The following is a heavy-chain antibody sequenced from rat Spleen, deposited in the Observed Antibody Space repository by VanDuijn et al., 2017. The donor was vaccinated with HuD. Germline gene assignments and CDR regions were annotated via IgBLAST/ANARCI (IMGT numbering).Heavy chain of an antibody. CDR3: ARDNYDGTYDYGWYFDC. D-gene: IGHD1-12*02. CDR2: ITETGDKS. J-gene: IGHJ1*01. CDR1: GFTFNDYW. V-gene: IGHV5-31*01. Sequence: EVQLVESGGGLVQPGRSLKVSCVASGFTFNDYWMTWIRQTPGNGLEWVASITETGDKSYYADSVKGRFIISRDNAKNTLYLQMNSLRSEDTATYYGARDNYDGTYDYGWYFDCWGPGTMVTVSS.